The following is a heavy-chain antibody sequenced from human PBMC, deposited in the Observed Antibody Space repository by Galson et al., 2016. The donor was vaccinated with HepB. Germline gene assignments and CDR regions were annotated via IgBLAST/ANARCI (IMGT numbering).Heavy chain of an antibody. D-gene: IGHD3-9*01. CDR1: GLRFSDLW. CDR3: VRYHDWAFDY. Sequence: SLRLSCAVSGLRFSDLWMDWVRQAPGKGLEWVANIKGDGSLKFYVDSVRGRFTISRDNAKNSVYLQMNSLSVEDTAVYYCVRYHDWAFDYWGQGLLVTVSS. CDR2: IKGDGSLK. J-gene: IGHJ4*02. V-gene: IGHV3-7*01.